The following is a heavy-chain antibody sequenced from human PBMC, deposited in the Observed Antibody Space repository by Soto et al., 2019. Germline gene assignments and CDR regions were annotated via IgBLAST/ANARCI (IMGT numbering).Heavy chain of an antibody. J-gene: IGHJ4*02. Sequence: WSLKLSCAASGFIFKMYWMHWVRQSPGKGLVWISRIYNDGTYSDYADSVRGRFTISRDNVNDTLYLQMNNLRAEDSGLYYCTRGPRPISTGTGAYWGEGTQVTV. V-gene: IGHV3-74*01. CDR1: GFIFKMYW. D-gene: IGHD3-10*01. CDR3: TRGPRPISTGTGAY. CDR2: IYNDGTYS.